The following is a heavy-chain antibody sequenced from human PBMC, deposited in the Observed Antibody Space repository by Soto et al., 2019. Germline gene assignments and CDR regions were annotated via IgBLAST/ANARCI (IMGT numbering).Heavy chain of an antibody. CDR1: GYSFNSYW. V-gene: IGHV5-51*01. Sequence: PGESLKISCKVSGYSFNSYWIAWVRQRPGKGLEWMGIIYPSNSDTKYSPSFQGQVTISADESISTAYLQWSSLKASDTAMYYCARPRDGHKGKNYYGMDVWGQGTTVTVSS. J-gene: IGHJ6*02. CDR2: IYPSNSDT. CDR3: ARPRDGHKGKNYYGMDV.